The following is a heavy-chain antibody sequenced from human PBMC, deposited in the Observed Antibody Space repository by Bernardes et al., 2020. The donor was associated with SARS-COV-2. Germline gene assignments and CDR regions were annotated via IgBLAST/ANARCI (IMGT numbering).Heavy chain of an antibody. J-gene: IGHJ1*01. Sequence: GGSLRLSCVASGFAFSIHAMSWVRQAPGKGLEWVSSVGGGPDDFYYVDSVKGRFTTSRDNDKNSLYLQMNSLRAEDTAVYYCARYRDPYCGGDCFGFQHWGQGTLVTVSS. CDR3: ARYRDPYCGGDCFGFQH. CDR2: VGGGPDDF. D-gene: IGHD2-21*02. CDR1: GFAFSIHA. V-gene: IGHV3-21*01.